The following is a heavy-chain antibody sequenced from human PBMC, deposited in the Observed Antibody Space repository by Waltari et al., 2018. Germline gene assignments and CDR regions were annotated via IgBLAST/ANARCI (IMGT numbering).Heavy chain of an antibody. D-gene: IGHD4-17*01. V-gene: IGHV3-30*03. CDR2: ISYDGSNK. CDR1: GFTFSSYG. CDR3: ARGYGGY. Sequence: QVQLVESGGGVVQPGRSLRLSCAASGFTFSSYGMHWVRQAPGKGLGWVAVISYDGSNKYYADSVKGLFTISRDNSKNTLYLQMNSLRAEDTAVYYCARGYGGYWGQGTLVTVSS. J-gene: IGHJ4*02.